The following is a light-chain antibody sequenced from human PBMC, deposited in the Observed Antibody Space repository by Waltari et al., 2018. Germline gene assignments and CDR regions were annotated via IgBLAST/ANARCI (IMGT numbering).Light chain of an antibody. CDR2: EKN. CDR3: ETWDSSLSAVV. Sequence: QSVLTQPPSVSAAPGQKVIISCSGSSSNVGQNFVSWYQQLPRTAPQLLIYEKNERTSGIPDRFSGSKSGTSATLDITGLQTGDEADYYCETWDSSLSAVVFGGGTKLTVL. V-gene: IGLV1-51*02. J-gene: IGLJ2*01. CDR1: SSNVGQNF.